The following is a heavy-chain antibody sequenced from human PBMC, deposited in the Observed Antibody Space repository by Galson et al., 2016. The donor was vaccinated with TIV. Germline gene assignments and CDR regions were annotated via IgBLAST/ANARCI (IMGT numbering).Heavy chain of an antibody. J-gene: IGHJ4*02. V-gene: IGHV2-70*11. Sequence: PALVKPTQTLTLTCTFSGFSLTTPGMCVSWIRQPPGKALEWLARIDWEDDKYYSTSLKTRLTISKDTSKNQVVLKMTNLDPADTATYYCARSGWSLEDWGRGTLVTVSS. CDR1: GFSLTTPGMC. CDR2: IDWEDDK. D-gene: IGHD6-19*01. CDR3: ARSGWSLED.